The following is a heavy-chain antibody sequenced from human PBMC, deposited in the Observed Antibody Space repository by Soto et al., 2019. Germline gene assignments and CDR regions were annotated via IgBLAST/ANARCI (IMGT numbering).Heavy chain of an antibody. CDR1: GGSISSSSYY. J-gene: IGHJ5*02. CDR3: ARRLRNWFDP. Sequence: PSETLSLTCTVSGGSISSSSYYWGWIRQPPGEGLEWIGSIYYSGSTYYNPSLKSRVTISVDTSKNQFSLKLSSVTAADTAVYYCARRLRNWFDPWGQGTLVTVSS. V-gene: IGHV4-39*01. CDR2: IYYSGST.